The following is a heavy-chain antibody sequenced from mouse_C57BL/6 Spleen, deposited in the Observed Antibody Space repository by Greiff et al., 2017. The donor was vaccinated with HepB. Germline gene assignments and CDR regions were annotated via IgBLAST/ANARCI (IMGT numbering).Heavy chain of an antibody. J-gene: IGHJ2*01. CDR2: IYPGDGDT. CDR3: ARDYYSNYESGKDFDY. Sequence: SGPELVKPGASVKISCKASGYAFSSSWMNWVKQRPGKGLEWIGRIYPGDGDTNYNGKFKGKATLTADKSSSTAYMQLSSLTSEDSAVYFCARDYYSNYESGKDFDYWGQGTTLTVSS. D-gene: IGHD2-5*01. CDR1: GYAFSSSW. V-gene: IGHV1-82*01.